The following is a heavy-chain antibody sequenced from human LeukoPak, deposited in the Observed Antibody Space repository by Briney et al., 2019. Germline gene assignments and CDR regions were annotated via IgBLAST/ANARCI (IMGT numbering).Heavy chain of an antibody. CDR3: ARARQWLALAGAFDI. V-gene: IGHV4-59*01. D-gene: IGHD6-19*01. Sequence: PSETLSLTCTVSGGSISSYYWSWIRQPPGKGLEWIGYIYYSGSTNYNPSLKSRVTISVDTSKNQFSLKLSSVTAADMAVYYCARARQWLALAGAFDIWGQGTMVTVSS. J-gene: IGHJ3*02. CDR2: IYYSGST. CDR1: GGSISSYY.